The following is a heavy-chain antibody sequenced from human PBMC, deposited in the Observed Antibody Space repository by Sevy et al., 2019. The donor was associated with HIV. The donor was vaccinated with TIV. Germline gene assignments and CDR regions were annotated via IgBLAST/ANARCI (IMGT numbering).Heavy chain of an antibody. Sequence: ASVKVSCKASGYTFTGYYMHWVRQAPGQGLEWMGWINPNSGGTNYAQKFQGRVTMTRDTSISTAYMELSRLRSDDTAVYYCARDSGSSWRLGYYGMDVWGQGTTVTASS. J-gene: IGHJ6*02. CDR3: ARDSGSSWRLGYYGMDV. CDR1: GYTFTGYY. V-gene: IGHV1-2*02. CDR2: INPNSGGT. D-gene: IGHD6-13*01.